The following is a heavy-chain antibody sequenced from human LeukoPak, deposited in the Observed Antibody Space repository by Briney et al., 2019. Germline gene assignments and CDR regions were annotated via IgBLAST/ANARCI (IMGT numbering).Heavy chain of an antibody. CDR2: IYASGST. D-gene: IGHD1-26*01. CDR1: GDSISTYY. V-gene: IGHV4-4*07. CDR3: ARDRGGSRPYYFDY. Sequence: SETLSLTCTVSGDSISTYYWSWIRQPAGGGLEWIGRIYASGSTHNNPPLKSRVTMLLDPSKNQFSLELISVTAADTAVYYCARDRGGSRPYYFDYWGQGTLVTISS. J-gene: IGHJ4*02.